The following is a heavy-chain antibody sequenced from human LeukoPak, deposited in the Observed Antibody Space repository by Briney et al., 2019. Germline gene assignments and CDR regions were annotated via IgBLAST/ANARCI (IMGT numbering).Heavy chain of an antibody. CDR1: GFTFSTYA. J-gene: IGHJ4*02. D-gene: IGHD5-18*01. V-gene: IGHV3-23*01. Sequence: GGSLRLSCAASGFTFSTYAMSWVRQAPGKGLEWVSGISDSDGSTFYADSVKGRFTTSRDNSENTLFLQLYSLRAEDTAVYYCAKSRRGYTYGKFDYWGQGSLVIVSS. CDR2: ISDSDGST. CDR3: AKSRRGYTYGKFDY.